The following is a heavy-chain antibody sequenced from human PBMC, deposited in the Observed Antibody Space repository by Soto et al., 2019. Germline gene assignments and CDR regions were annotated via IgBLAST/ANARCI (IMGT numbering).Heavy chain of an antibody. V-gene: IGHV1-69*01. D-gene: IGHD4-17*01. CDR1: GGTFSSYA. J-gene: IGHJ6*02. Sequence: QVQLVQSGAEVKKPGSSVKVSCKASGGTFSSYAISWVRQAPGQGLEWMGGIIPIFGTANYAQKFQGRVTITADESTSTAYMELSSLRSEDTAVYYCARGWTTVVSLTYYYYYGMDVWGQGTTVTVPS. CDR3: ARGWTTVVSLTYYYYYGMDV. CDR2: IIPIFGTA.